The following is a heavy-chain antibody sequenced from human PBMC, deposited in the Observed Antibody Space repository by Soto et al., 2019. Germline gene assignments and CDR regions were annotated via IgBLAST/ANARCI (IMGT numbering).Heavy chain of an antibody. D-gene: IGHD1-26*01. V-gene: IGHV4-30-4*01. CDR1: GGSISSGDYY. CDR3: ARGFPMEPILGWFDP. Sequence: SETLSLTCTVSGGSISSGDYYWSWIRQPPGKGLEWIGYIYYSGSTYYNPSFKSRVTISVDTSKNQFSLKLSSVTAADTAVYYCARGFPMEPILGWFDPWGQGTLVTVSS. J-gene: IGHJ5*02. CDR2: IYYSGST.